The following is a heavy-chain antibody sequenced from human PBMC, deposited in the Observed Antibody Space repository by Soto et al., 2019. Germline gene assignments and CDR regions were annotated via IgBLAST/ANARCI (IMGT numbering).Heavy chain of an antibody. CDR1: VAPVAVGSYD. D-gene: IGHD5-12*01. CDR3: ARDTYSRYDFGL. CDR2: IPSRGRP. J-gene: IGHJ5*02. V-gene: IGHV4-30-4*01. Sequence: SETLSITCSFSVAPVAVGSYDWSWVRQPPGKGLEWIAYIPSRGRPFYNPSLTSRGTISADTSKNQLSLQLTSVTAGDTAVYYCARDTYSRYDFGLWGQGTLVSVSS.